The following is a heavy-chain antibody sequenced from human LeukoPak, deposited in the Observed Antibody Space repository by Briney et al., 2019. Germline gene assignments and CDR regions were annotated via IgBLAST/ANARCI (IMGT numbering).Heavy chain of an antibody. CDR3: ARGSSWYDY. CDR1: DGSISNYY. D-gene: IGHD6-13*01. V-gene: IGHV4-4*07. J-gene: IGHJ4*02. Sequence: NTSKTLSLTCTVSDGSISNYYWTWIRQPAGKGLEWIGRIYVSGSTNYNPSHKSRVTISVDTSKDQFSLKLNSVTAADTAVYYCARGSSWYDYWGQGTLVTVSS. CDR2: IYVSGST.